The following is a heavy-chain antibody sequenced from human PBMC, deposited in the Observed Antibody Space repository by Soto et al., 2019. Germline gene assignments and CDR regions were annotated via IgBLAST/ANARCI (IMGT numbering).Heavy chain of an antibody. Sequence: QVQLQESGPGLVKPSETLSLTCTVSGGSISSYYWSWIRQPPGKGLEWIGYIYYSGSTNYNPSLKSRVTISVDTSKNQFSLKLSSVTAADTAGYYCARGLGVGRDWFDPWGQGTLVTVSS. CDR1: GGSISSYY. D-gene: IGHD3-16*01. V-gene: IGHV4-59*01. CDR2: IYYSGST. CDR3: ARGLGVGRDWFDP. J-gene: IGHJ5*02.